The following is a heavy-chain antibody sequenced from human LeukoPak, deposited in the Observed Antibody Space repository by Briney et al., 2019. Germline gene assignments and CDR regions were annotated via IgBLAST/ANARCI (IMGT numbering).Heavy chain of an antibody. V-gene: IGHV4-59*01. J-gene: IGHJ5*02. CDR3: ARVPVAGISNWFDP. CDR2: IYNSGST. Sequence: SETLSLTCTVSGDSFSYFYWSWIRQPPGKGLEWIGYIYNSGSTNYNPSLKSRVTISLDTSKNQFSLKLSSVTAADTAVYYCARVPVAGISNWFDPWGQGTLVTVSS. CDR1: GDSFSYFY. D-gene: IGHD6-19*01.